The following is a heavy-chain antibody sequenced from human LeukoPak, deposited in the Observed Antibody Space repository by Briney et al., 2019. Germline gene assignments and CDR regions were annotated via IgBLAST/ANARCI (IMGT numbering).Heavy chain of an antibody. CDR2: ISYDGSNK. J-gene: IGHJ4*02. D-gene: IGHD6-19*01. CDR3: ARDSGVAVAGNDY. CDR1: GFTFSSYG. V-gene: IGHV3-30*03. Sequence: GRSLRLSCAASGFTFSSYGMHWVRQAPGKGLEWVAVISYDGSNKYYADSVKGRFTISRDNSKNTLYLQMNSLRAEDTAVYYCARDSGVAVAGNDYWGQGTLVTVSS.